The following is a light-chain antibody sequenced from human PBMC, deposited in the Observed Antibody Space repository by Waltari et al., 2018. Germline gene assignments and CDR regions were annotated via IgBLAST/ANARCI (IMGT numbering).Light chain of an antibody. CDR2: DAS. CDR3: QQRSNWPPIT. Sequence: EIVLTQSPDTLSLSPGERATLSCRARQSVSSYLAWFHQKPGQAPRLLIYDASNRATGIPARFSGSGSGTDFTLTISSLEPEDFAVYYCQQRSNWPPITFGQGTRLEIK. CDR1: QSVSSY. V-gene: IGKV3-11*01. J-gene: IGKJ5*01.